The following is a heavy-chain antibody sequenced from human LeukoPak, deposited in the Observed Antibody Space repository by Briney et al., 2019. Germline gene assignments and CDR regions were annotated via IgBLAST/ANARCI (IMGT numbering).Heavy chain of an antibody. Sequence: GGSLRLSCAASGFIFSTYDMNWVRLAPGKGLEWVSSITSSSRTIYYADSVKGRFTISRDNAKNSLFLQMNSLRAEDTAVYYCARDRGDFDFWSGYRNQKYFDYWGQGTLVTVSS. J-gene: IGHJ4*02. D-gene: IGHD3-3*01. CDR2: ITSSSRTI. CDR3: ARDRGDFDFWSGYRNQKYFDY. V-gene: IGHV3-48*01. CDR1: GFIFSTYD.